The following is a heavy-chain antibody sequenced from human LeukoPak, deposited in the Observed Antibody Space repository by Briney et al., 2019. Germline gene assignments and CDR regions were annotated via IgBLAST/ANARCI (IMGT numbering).Heavy chain of an antibody. V-gene: IGHV3-21*01. CDR1: GFTFTSYS. J-gene: IGHJ4*02. CDR3: AREMDDILTGYGLDY. Sequence: GGSLRLSCAASGFTFTSYSMNWVRQAPGKGLEWVSSISSTGSYIFYADSVKGRFTISRDNAKNSLYLQMNSLRAEDTAVYYCAREMDDILTGYGLDYWGQGTLVTVSS. CDR2: ISSTGSYI. D-gene: IGHD3-9*01.